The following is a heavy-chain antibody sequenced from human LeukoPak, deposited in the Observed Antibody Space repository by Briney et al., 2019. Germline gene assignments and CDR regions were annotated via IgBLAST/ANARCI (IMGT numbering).Heavy chain of an antibody. V-gene: IGHV3-33*08. CDR2: IWYGGSNK. J-gene: IGHJ4*02. CDR1: GFTFSSYG. CDR3: ASTRFDY. Sequence: GGSLRLSCAASGFTFSSYGMHWVRQAPGKGLEWVAVIWYGGSNKYYADSVKGRFTISRDNSKNTLYLQMNSLGAEDTAVYYCASTRFDYWGQGTLVTVSS.